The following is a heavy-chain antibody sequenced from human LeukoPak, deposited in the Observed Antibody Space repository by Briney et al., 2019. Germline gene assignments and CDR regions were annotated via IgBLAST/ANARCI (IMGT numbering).Heavy chain of an antibody. D-gene: IGHD6-19*01. CDR3: ARDGWYYAFDI. Sequence: GGSLRLSCVGSGFNFQDSYMNWVRQAPGKGLEWISFISPKASTMFYADSVRGRFTVSRDNSKNTLYLQMNSLRAEDTAVYYCARDGWYYAFDIWGQGTMVTVSS. CDR1: GFNFQDSY. J-gene: IGHJ3*02. V-gene: IGHV3-69-1*01. CDR2: ISPKASTM.